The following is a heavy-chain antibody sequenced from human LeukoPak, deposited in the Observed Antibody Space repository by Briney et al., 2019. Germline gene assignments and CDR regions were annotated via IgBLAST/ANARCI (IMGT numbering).Heavy chain of an antibody. V-gene: IGHV3-7*01. CDR2: IKQDGSER. CDR1: GFSSSNYW. D-gene: IGHD5-12*01. CDR3: ARVQHEWIMDY. J-gene: IGHJ4*02. Sequence: GGSLRLSCAASGFSSSNYWMSWVRQAPGKGLGLVANIKQDGSERYYLDSVKGRFTISRDNAKNSLYLQMNSLRAEDTAVYYCARVQHEWIMDYWGQGTLVTVSS.